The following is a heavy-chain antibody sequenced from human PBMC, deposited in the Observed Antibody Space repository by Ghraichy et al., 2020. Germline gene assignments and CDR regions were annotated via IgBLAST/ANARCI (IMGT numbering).Heavy chain of an antibody. Sequence: LSLTCAASGFTFSSHAMSWVRQAPGKGLECVSGISGVGVGPYYADSVRGRFTLSRDDHINSLFLQMRSLRAEDTAIYYCARDRGSLVDTNTLDYWGQGALVTVSS. CDR2: ISGVGVGP. CDR3: ARDRGSLVDTNTLDY. CDR1: GFTFSSHA. J-gene: IGHJ4*02. V-gene: IGHV3-23*01. D-gene: IGHD5-18*01.